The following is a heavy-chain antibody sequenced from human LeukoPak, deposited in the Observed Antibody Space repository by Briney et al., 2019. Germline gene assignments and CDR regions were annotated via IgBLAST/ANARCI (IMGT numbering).Heavy chain of an antibody. V-gene: IGHV4-39*01. Sequence: SETLSLTCTVSGVTITMSTNYWVWIRPPQGLGLESIVLIYHSGSAYYNASLESRVAISIDTTNGQLSLKLTTVAAAAAALCFCARLTLCRARYCDPPAGQWGFDSWGERARVIVS. D-gene: IGHD3-9*01. CDR2: IYHSGSA. J-gene: IGHJ4*02. CDR3: ARLTLCRARYCDPPAGQWGFDS. CDR1: GVTITMSTNY.